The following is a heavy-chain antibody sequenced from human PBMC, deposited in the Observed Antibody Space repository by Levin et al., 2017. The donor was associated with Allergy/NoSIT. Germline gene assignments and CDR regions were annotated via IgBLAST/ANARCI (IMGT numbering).Heavy chain of an antibody. CDR1: GYTFTGYY. CDR2: INPNSGGT. Sequence: ASVKVSCKASGYTFTGYYMHWVRQAPGQGLEWMGRINPNSGGTNYAQKFQGRVTMTRDTSISTAYMELSRLRSDDTAVYYCARGIMVQGVIIGAFDIWGQGTMVTVSS. D-gene: IGHD3-10*01. CDR3: ARGIMVQGVIIGAFDI. J-gene: IGHJ3*02. V-gene: IGHV1-2*06.